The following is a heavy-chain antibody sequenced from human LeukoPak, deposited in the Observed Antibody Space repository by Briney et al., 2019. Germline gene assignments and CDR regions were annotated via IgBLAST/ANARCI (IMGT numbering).Heavy chain of an antibody. D-gene: IGHD2-2*01. Sequence: ASVTVSCKASGYTFAKYAIHWVRQAPGQRLEWMGWINAGNGNTRYSQKFQGGVTITRDTSASTAYMELSSLRSEDTAVYYCARSILVVPVASHLNYGVDVWGQGTTATVSS. CDR2: INAGNGNT. V-gene: IGHV1-3*01. CDR1: GYTFAKYA. CDR3: ARSILVVPVASHLNYGVDV. J-gene: IGHJ6*02.